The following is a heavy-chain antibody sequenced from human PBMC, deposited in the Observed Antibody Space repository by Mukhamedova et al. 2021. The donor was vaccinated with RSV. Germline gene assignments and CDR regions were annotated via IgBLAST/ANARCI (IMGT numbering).Heavy chain of an antibody. CDR3: ARSDTVWGSYDY. J-gene: IGHJ4*02. V-gene: IGHV1-3*01. Sequence: GWINGGNTNIKYSQKFQGRVTITRDTSATTASMELSSLTSEDTAVYYCARSDTVWGSYDYWVQGTLVTVSS. D-gene: IGHD3-16*01. CDR2: INGGNTNI.